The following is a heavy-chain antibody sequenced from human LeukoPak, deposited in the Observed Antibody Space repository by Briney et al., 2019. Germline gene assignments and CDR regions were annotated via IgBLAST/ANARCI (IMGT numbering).Heavy chain of an antibody. CDR2: IYYSGST. J-gene: IGHJ5*02. V-gene: IGHV4-61*01. Sequence: SETLSLTCTVSGGSISSGSYYWSWIRQPPGKGLEWIGYIYYSGSTNYNPSLKSRVTISVDTSKNQFSLKLSSVTAADTAMYYCARVFDESRNWFDPWGQGTLVTVSS. CDR1: GGSISSGSYY. D-gene: IGHD3-16*01. CDR3: ARVFDESRNWFDP.